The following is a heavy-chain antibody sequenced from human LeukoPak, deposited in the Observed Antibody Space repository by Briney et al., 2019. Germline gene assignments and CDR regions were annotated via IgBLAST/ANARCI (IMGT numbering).Heavy chain of an antibody. J-gene: IGHJ6*02. D-gene: IGHD3-16*01. Sequence: PGGSLRLSCAASGFTFSDHYMDWVRQAPGKGLEWVGRTRNKANSYTTEYAASVKGRFTISRDDSKNSLYLQMNSLKTEDTAVYYCTRGTGGTAVAGDITYYYPMDVWGQGTTVTVSS. V-gene: IGHV3-72*01. CDR1: GFTFSDHY. CDR3: TRGTGGTAVAGDITYYYPMDV. CDR2: TRNKANSYTT.